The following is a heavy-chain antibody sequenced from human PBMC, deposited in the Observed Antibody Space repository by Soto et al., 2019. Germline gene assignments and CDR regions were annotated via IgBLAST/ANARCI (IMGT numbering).Heavy chain of an antibody. J-gene: IGHJ5*02. V-gene: IGHV4-4*02. CDR3: ARERPDGARLDP. D-gene: IGHD6-6*01. Sequence: PSETLSLTCAFSGGSIXSSNWWVWVRQPPGKGLEWIGEIYHSGSTNYNPSLKSRVTISVDTSKNQFSLKLSSVTAADTAVYYCARERPDGARLDPWGQGTLVTVSS. CDR1: GGSIXSSNW. CDR2: IYHSGST.